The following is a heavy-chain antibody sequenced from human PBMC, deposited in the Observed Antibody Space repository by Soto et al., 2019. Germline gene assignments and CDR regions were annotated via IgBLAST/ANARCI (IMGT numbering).Heavy chain of an antibody. D-gene: IGHD6-13*01. CDR2: ISSRSSYM. J-gene: IGHJ4*02. CDR3: ARAMTSSSWYWIY. V-gene: IGHV3-21*01. Sequence: EVQLVESGGGLVKPGGSLRLSCEASGFTFNSYSMSWVRQAPGKGLEWVSSISSRSSYMYYADSVKGRFTISRDNAKNSMYLQMNSLRAEDTAVYFCARAMTSSSWYWIYWGQGTLVIVSS. CDR1: GFTFNSYS.